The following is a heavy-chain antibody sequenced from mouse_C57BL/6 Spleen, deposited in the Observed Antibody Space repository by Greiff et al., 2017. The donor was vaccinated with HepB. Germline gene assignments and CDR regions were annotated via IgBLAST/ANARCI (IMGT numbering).Heavy chain of an antibody. J-gene: IGHJ4*01. CDR2: IWSGGST. D-gene: IGHD2-1*01. V-gene: IGHV2-2*01. CDR1: GFSLTSYG. CDR3: AREGVYYGNYVGFRYAMDY. Sequence: QVQLKESGPGLVQPSQSLSITCTVSGFSLTSYGVHWVRQSPGKGLEWLGVIWSGGSTDYNAAFISRLSISKDNSKSQVFFKMNSLQADDTAIYYCAREGVYYGNYVGFRYAMDYWGQGTSVTVSS.